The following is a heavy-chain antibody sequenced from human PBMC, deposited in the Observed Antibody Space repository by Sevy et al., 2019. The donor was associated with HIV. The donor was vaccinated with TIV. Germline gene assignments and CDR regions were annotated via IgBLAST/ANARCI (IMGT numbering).Heavy chain of an antibody. J-gene: IGHJ4*02. CDR2: ISGSGIT. CDR3: ARDPLLGIAREVARGGY. D-gene: IGHD2-2*03. CDR1: GFIFSDYY. Sequence: GGSLRLSCSGSGFIFSDYYMSWIRQAPGRGLEWVSYISGSGITYYAYSVGGRFTISRDNARNSLYLQMNSLRADDTAVYYCARDPLLGIAREVARGGYWGQGTLVTVSS. V-gene: IGHV3-11*01.